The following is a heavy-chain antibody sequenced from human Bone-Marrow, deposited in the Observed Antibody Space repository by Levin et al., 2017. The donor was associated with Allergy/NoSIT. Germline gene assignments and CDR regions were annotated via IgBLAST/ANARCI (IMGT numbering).Heavy chain of an antibody. J-gene: IGHJ6*02. V-gene: IGHV4-4*01. CDR2: IHHADGT. CDR3: ARNGFYEMDV. Sequence: TLSLTCAVSGASMADNWWSWVRQPPGKGLEWIGEIHHADGTHHNPALMSRLTISIDKSKNQFSLTLSSVTAADTAVYFCARNGFYEMDVWGHGTTVTVSS. D-gene: IGHD5-24*01. CDR1: GASMADNW.